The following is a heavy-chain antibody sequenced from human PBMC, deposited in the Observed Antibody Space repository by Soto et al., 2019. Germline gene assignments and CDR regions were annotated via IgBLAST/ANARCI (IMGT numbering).Heavy chain of an antibody. Sequence: QVQLVQSGAEVRQPASSVKVSCKTSGGTFSSYAISWVRQAPGQGLEWMGGIVPIVDTPTYAQKFQGRVTITADESTSTAYMELSSLRSDATAIYYCVSVVAIPGYPDNWGQDTLVTVSS. CDR3: VSVVAIPGYPDN. CDR1: GGTFSSYA. CDR2: IVPIVDTP. D-gene: IGHD5-12*01. V-gene: IGHV1-69*12. J-gene: IGHJ1*01.